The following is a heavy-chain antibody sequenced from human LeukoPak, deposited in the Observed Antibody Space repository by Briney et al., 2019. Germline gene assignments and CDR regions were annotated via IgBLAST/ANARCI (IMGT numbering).Heavy chain of an antibody. CDR2: IYYSGST. J-gene: IGHJ4*02. V-gene: IGHV4-39*07. CDR3: ARAAHFYDSSGYYHFDY. CDR1: GGSISSSSYY. D-gene: IGHD3-22*01. Sequence: PSETLSLTCTVSGGSISSSSYYWGWIRQPPGKGLEWIGSIYYSGSTYYNPSLKSRVTISVDTSKNQFSLKLSSVTAADTAVYYCARAAHFYDSSGYYHFDYWGQGTLVTVSS.